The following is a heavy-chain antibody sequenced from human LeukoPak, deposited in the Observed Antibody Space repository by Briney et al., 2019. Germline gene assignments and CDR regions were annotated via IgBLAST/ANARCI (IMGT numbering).Heavy chain of an antibody. D-gene: IGHD3-10*01. J-gene: IGHJ4*02. Sequence: PSETLSLTCTVSGGSISSYYWSWIRQPAGRGLEWIGRIYTSGSTNYNPSLKSRVAMSVDTSKNQFSLKLSSVTAADTAVYYCARHGSESYYNPGFDYWGQGTLVTVSS. CDR3: ARHGSESYYNPGFDY. V-gene: IGHV4-4*07. CDR1: GGSISSYY. CDR2: IYTSGST.